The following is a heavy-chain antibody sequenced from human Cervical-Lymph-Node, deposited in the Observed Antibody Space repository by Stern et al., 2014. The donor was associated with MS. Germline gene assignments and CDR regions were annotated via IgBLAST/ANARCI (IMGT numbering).Heavy chain of an antibody. CDR3: VKGSVGSGSSS. D-gene: IGHD3-10*01. CDR1: GYTFSSYP. J-gene: IGHJ4*02. Sequence: VQLMQSGAEVKKPGASVKISCEASGYTFSSYPLHWVRQAPGQRPEWMGWIIIAYDNTKKSQKFHDRVTITRVSSTSTAYMELTSLRSEDTAVYFCVKGSVGSGSSSWGQGTLVTVSS. CDR2: IIIAYDNT. V-gene: IGHV1-3*04.